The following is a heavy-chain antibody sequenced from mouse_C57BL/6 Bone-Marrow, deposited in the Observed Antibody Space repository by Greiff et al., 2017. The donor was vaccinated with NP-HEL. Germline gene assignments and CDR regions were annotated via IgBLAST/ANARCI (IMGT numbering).Heavy chain of an antibody. J-gene: IGHJ3*01. Sequence: VNVVESGGGLVQSGRSLRLSCATSGFTFSDFYMEWVRQAPGKGLEWIAASRNKANDYTTEYSASVKGRFIVSRDTSQSILYLQMNALRAEDTAIYYCARDALYYYGSSYPFAYWGQGTLVTVSA. CDR3: ARDALYYYGSSYPFAY. CDR2: SRNKANDYTT. CDR1: GFTFSDFY. V-gene: IGHV7-1*01. D-gene: IGHD1-1*01.